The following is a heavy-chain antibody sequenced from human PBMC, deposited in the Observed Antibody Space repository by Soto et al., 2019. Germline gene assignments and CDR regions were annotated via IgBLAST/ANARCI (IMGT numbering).Heavy chain of an antibody. D-gene: IGHD6-13*01. V-gene: IGHV3-23*01. J-gene: IGHJ4*02. CDR2: ISGGGGST. CDR3: AKDTRSSWSCLYGSD. CDR1: GFTFSSYA. Sequence: GGSLRLSCAASGFTFSSYAISWVRQAPGKGLEWVSAISGGGGSTYYADSVKGRFTISRDNSKNTLYLQMTSLRAEDTAVYYCAKDTRSSWSCLYGSDWGRGTLVTVSS.